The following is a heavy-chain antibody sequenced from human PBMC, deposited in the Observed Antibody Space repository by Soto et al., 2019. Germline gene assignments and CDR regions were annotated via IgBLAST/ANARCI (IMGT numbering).Heavy chain of an antibody. V-gene: IGHV4-34*01. D-gene: IGHD6-19*01. CDR2: IDYTGST. J-gene: IGHJ4*02. CDR3: ARHNKRDSLAGRHVRHFDY. CDR1: GGSFNDYF. Sequence: PSETLSLTCAVSGGSFNDYFWTWIRQPPGKGLEWIGRIDYTGSTTYNPSLKSRVTISVDVSKTQFSLRLTSVTAADTAVYYCARHNKRDSLAGRHVRHFDYWGQGTLVTVSS.